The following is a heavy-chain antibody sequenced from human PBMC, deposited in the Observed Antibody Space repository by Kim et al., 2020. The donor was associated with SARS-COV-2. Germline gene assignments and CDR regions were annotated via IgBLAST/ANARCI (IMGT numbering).Heavy chain of an antibody. CDR2: GST. Sequence: GSTNHNPTLKSRVTISVDTSKNQFSLKLSSVTAADTAVYYCARGAMRLDYWGQGTLVTVSS. J-gene: IGHJ4*02. D-gene: IGHD2-21*02. CDR3: ARGAMRLDY. V-gene: IGHV4-59*09.